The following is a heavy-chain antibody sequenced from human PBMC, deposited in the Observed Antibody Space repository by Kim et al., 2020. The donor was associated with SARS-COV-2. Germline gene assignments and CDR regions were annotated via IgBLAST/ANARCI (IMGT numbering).Heavy chain of an antibody. V-gene: IGHV3-30*01. Sequence: ADSVKGRFIVSRDNSNNTLFLQMNSLRPEDTAVYYCARGYSSSGDLDFWGRGTLVAVSS. J-gene: IGHJ4*02. CDR3: ARGYSSSGDLDF. D-gene: IGHD6-13*01.